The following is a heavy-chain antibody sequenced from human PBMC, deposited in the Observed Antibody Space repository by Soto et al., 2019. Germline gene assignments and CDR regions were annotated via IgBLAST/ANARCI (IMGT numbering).Heavy chain of an antibody. D-gene: IGHD4-17*01. CDR2: ISYDGSNK. CDR1: GFTLSSYG. CDR3: AKEYGDWEVDFDI. Sequence: QVQLVESGGGVVQPGRSLRLSCAASGFTLSSYGMHWVRQAPGKGLEWVAVISYDGSNKYYADYVKGRFTISRDNSKNTLYLQMNSLRSEDTAVYYCAKEYGDWEVDFDIWVQGTMVTVSS. J-gene: IGHJ3*02. V-gene: IGHV3-30*18.